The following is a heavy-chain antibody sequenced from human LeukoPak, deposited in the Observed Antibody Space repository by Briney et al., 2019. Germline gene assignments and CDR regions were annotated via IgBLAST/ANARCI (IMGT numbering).Heavy chain of an antibody. Sequence: PGGSLRLSCAASGFTLSSYWMSWVRQAPGKGLERVPNIKQDGSEKYYVDSVKGRFTISRDNAKNSLYLQMNSLRAEDTAVYYCARDLLVEWELPRGIKNWFDPWGQGTLVTVSS. CDR2: IKQDGSEK. CDR3: ARDLLVEWELPRGIKNWFDP. J-gene: IGHJ5*02. D-gene: IGHD1-26*01. CDR1: GFTLSSYW. V-gene: IGHV3-7*01.